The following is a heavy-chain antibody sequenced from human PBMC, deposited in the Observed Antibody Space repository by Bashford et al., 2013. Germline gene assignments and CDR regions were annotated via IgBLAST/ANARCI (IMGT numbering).Heavy chain of an antibody. V-gene: IGHV5-51*01. CDR2: IYPGDSDT. J-gene: IGHJ3*02. CDR3: ARRALGARRAFDI. Sequence: GESLKISCKGSGYSFTSYWISWVRQMPGKGLEWMGIIYPGDSDTRYSPSFQGQVTISADKSISTAYLQWSSLKASDTAMYYCARRALGARRAFDIWGQGTMVTVSS. CDR1: GYSFTSYW. D-gene: IGHD3-16*01.